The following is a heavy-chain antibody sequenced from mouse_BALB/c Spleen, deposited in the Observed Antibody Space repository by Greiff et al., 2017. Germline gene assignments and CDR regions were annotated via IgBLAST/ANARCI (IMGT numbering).Heavy chain of an antibody. J-gene: IGHJ1*01. Sequence: EVKLVESGGGLVKPGGSLKLSCAASGFTFSSYAMSWVRQTPEKRLEWVASISSGGSTYYPDSVKGRFTISRDNARNILYLQMSSLKSEDTAMYYCARHYYGSSWYFDVWGAGTTVTVSS. CDR3: ARHYYGSSWYFDV. CDR1: GFTFSSYA. CDR2: ISSGGST. D-gene: IGHD1-1*01. V-gene: IGHV5-6-5*01.